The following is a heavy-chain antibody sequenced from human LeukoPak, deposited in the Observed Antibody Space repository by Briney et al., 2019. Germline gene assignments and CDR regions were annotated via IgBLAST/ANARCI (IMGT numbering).Heavy chain of an antibody. CDR1: RFTFSDYS. CDR3: ARKGSQWEFLVDY. V-gene: IGHV3-21*01. CDR2: ITSSGRYI. J-gene: IGHJ4*02. D-gene: IGHD3-10*01. Sequence: GGSLRLSCAASRFTFSDYSMNWVRRAPGKGLEWISSITSSGRYIYYADSVKGRFSISRDNAEKSLYLQMNSLRAEDTAVYYCARKGSQWEFLVDYWGQGTLVTVSS.